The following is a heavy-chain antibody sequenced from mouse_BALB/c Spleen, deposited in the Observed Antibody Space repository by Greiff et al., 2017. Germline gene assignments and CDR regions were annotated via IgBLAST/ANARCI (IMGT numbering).Heavy chain of an antibody. CDR3: ASWGPDY. Sequence: QVHVKQSGAELVRPGTSVKISCKASGYTFTNYWLGWVKQRPGHGLEWIGDIYPGGGYTNYNEKFKGKATLTADTSSSTAYMQLSSLTSEDSAVYFCASWGPDYWGQGTTLTVSS. CDR1: GYTFTNYW. CDR2: IYPGGGYT. J-gene: IGHJ2*01. V-gene: IGHV1-63*02.